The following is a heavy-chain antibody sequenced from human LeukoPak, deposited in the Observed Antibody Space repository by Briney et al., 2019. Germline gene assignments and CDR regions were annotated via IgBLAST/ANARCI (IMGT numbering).Heavy chain of an antibody. J-gene: IGHJ5*01. Sequence: GGSLRLSCEASGFLFHDYYMSWVRQAPGKGLEWIAYITSESIPQYADSVRGRFTISRDNAQSSVSLQMDSLRAEDTAVYYCARGGCGGGNCYSGTGWFESWGQGALVIVST. CDR3: ARGGCGGGNCYSGTGWFES. CDR1: GFLFHDYY. D-gene: IGHD2-21*02. CDR2: ITSESIP. V-gene: IGHV3-11*05.